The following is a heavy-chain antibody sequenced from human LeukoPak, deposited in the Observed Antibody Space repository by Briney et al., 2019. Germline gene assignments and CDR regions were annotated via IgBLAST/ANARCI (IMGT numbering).Heavy chain of an antibody. CDR2: ISSNGGST. V-gene: IGHV3-64*01. J-gene: IGHJ4*02. CDR1: GFTFSSYA. CDR3: ATAQRPDTAMVPYFDY. D-gene: IGHD5-18*01. Sequence: GGSLRLSCAASGFTFSSYAMHWVRQAPGKGLEYVSAISSNGGSTYYANSVKGRFTISRDNSKNTLYLQMGSLRAEDMAVYYCATAQRPDTAMVPYFDYWGQGTLVTVSS.